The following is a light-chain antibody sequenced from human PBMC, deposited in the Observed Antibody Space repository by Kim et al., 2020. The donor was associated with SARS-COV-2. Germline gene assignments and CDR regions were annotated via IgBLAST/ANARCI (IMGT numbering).Light chain of an antibody. CDR2: DAS. J-gene: IGKJ2*01. CDR3: QHRSNWPRT. CDR1: QSVNNN. Sequence: SLSPGERATLSCRASQSVNNNLVWYQQKPGQAPRLLIHDASKRANGIPARFSGSGSGTDFTLTISSLEPEDFAVYYCQHRSNWPRTFGQGTKLEI. V-gene: IGKV3-11*01.